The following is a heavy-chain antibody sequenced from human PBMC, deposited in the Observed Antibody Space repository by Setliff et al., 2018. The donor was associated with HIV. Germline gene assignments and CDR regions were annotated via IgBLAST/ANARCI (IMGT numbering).Heavy chain of an antibody. CDR1: GYTFINYH. Sequence: ASVKVSCKASGYTFINYHITWVRQAPGQGLEWVGSISASSVNTNYTQGRVTMTTDISTSTAYMELRSLRSDDSAVYFCARVPVSSYYYMDVWGKGTTVTVSS. J-gene: IGHJ6*03. CDR3: ARVPVSSYYYMDV. V-gene: IGHV1-18*01. D-gene: IGHD6-13*01. CDR2: ISASSVNT.